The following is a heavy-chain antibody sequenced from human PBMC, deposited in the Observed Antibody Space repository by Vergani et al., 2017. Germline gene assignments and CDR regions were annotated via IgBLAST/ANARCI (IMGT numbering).Heavy chain of an antibody. D-gene: IGHD2-15*01. CDR1: GDSVSSNSAA. V-gene: IGHV6-1*01. Sequence: QVQLQQSGPGLVKPSQTLSLTCAISGDSVSSNSAAWNWIRQSPSRGLEWLGRTYYRSKWYNDYAVSVKSRITINPDTSKNQFSLQLNSVTPEDTAVYYCARGIVVVVAATPFVPSNWFDPWGQGTTVTVSS. CDR3: ARGIVVVVAATPFVPSNWFDP. CDR2: TYYRSKWYN. J-gene: IGHJ5*01.